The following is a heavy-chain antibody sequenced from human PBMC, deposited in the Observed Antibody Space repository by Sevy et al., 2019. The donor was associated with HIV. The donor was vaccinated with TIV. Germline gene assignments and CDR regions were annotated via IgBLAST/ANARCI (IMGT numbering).Heavy chain of an antibody. Sequence: ASVKVSCKASGGTFSSYAISWVRQAPGQGLEWMGGIIPIFGTANYAQKFQGRVTITADKSTSTAYMELTSLRSEDTDVYYCARVLRPVDYYYYYMDVWGKGTTVTVSS. CDR1: GGTFSSYA. V-gene: IGHV1-69*06. CDR2: IIPIFGTA. CDR3: ARVLRPVDYYYYYMDV. D-gene: IGHD1-26*01. J-gene: IGHJ6*03.